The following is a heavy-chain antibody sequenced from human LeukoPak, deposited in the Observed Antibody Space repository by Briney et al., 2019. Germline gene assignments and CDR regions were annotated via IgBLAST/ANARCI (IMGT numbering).Heavy chain of an antibody. Sequence: QPGGSLRLSCAASGFTFSSYGMHWVRQAPGKGLEWVAVIWYDGSNKHYADSVKGRFTISRDNSKNTLYLQMNSLRAEDTAVYYCAREAPRYDYYYGMDVWGQGTTVTVSS. CDR2: IWYDGSNK. CDR1: GFTFSSYG. CDR3: AREAPRYDYYYGMDV. V-gene: IGHV3-33*01. J-gene: IGHJ6*02. D-gene: IGHD1-14*01.